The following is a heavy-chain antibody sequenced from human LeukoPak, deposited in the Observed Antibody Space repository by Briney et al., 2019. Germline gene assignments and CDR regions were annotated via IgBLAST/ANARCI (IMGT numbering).Heavy chain of an antibody. D-gene: IGHD5-24*01. J-gene: IGHJ4*02. CDR2: MKQDGSKK. CDR1: GFPFSSYW. V-gene: IGHV3-7*04. Sequence: GGSLRLSCVASGFPFSSYWMTWVRQAPGKGLEWVANMKQDGSKKSYVDSVKGRFTISRDNAKNSLYLQMNSLRAEDTAIYYCTRVGYIDEGIDYWGQGTLVTVSS. CDR3: TRVGYIDEGIDY.